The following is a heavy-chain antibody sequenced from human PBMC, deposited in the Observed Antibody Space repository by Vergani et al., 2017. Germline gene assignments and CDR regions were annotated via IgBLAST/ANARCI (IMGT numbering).Heavy chain of an antibody. CDR3: TRDGDYQRHYSYGLDV. J-gene: IGHJ6*02. Sequence: EVQLLESGGGLVQPGGSLRLSCAASGFTFSSYAMSWVRQAPGKGLEWVSVIYSGGSTYYADSVKGRFTISGDNTNNTPYLQMNSLRAEHTAVYCCTRDGDYQRHYSYGLDVWGQGTTVTVSS. V-gene: IGHV3-23*03. D-gene: IGHD4-11*01. CDR1: GFTFSSYA. CDR2: IYSGGST.